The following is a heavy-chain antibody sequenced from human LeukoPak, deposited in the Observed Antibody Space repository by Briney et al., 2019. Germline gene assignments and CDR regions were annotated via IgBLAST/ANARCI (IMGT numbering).Heavy chain of an antibody. V-gene: IGHV1-2*02. CDR2: INPNSGGT. J-gene: IGHJ4*02. CDR3: ARSRTGSGFPFDY. Sequence: ASVKVSCKASGYTFTGYYMHWVRQAPGQGLERMGWINPNSGGTNYAQKFQGRVTMTRGTSISTAYMELSRLRSDDTAVYYCARSRTGSGFPFDYWGQGTLVTVSS. D-gene: IGHD3-10*01. CDR1: GYTFTGYY.